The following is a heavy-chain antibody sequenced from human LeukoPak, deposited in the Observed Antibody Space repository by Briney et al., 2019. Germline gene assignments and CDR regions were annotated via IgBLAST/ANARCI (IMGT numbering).Heavy chain of an antibody. J-gene: IGHJ3*02. CDR2: IYYSGST. CDR3: ARGGRITMIVVVPGAFDI. CDR1: GGSISSYY. D-gene: IGHD3-22*01. Sequence: SETLSLTCTVSGGSISSYYWSWIRQPPGKGLEWIGYIYYSGSTNYNPSLKSRVTISVDTSKNQFSLKLSSVTAADTAVYYCARGGRITMIVVVPGAFDIWGQGTMVTVSS. V-gene: IGHV4-59*12.